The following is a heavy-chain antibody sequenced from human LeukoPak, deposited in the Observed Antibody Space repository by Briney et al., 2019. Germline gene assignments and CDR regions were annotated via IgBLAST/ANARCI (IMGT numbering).Heavy chain of an antibody. J-gene: IGHJ4*02. D-gene: IGHD3-10*01. CDR1: GGTFSSYA. V-gene: IGHV1-69*13. CDR3: ASTAAWRKEYYFDY. Sequence: SVKVSCKASGGTFSSYAISWVRQAPGQGLEWMGGIIPIFGTANYAQKFQGRVTITADESTSAAYMELSSLRSEDTAVYYCASTAAWRKEYYFDYWGQGTLVTVSS. CDR2: IIPIFGTA.